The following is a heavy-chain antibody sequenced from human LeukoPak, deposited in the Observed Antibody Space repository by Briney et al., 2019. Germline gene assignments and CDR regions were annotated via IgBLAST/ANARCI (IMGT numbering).Heavy chain of an antibody. V-gene: IGHV3-74*01. CDR2: INNDGSYT. CDR1: GFTFGSYW. Sequence: GGSLRFSCVASGFTFGSYWMHWVRQAPGKGLVWVSVINNDGSYTSYADSVKGRFTVSRDNAKNTVYLQMNSLRVEDTAVYYCARDLRYSSDYWGQGTLVSVSS. CDR3: ARDLRYSSDY. D-gene: IGHD3-9*01. J-gene: IGHJ4*02.